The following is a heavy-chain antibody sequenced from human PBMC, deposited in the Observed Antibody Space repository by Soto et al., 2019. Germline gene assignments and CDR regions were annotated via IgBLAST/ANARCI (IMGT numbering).Heavy chain of an antibody. V-gene: IGHV1-3*01. CDR1: GYIFTTYA. CDR3: ARDGSYHSSGSYQGGVRFDY. D-gene: IGHD3-10*01. CDR2: INAGNGKT. Sequence: QVQLVQSGAEVKKPGASMKVSCKASGYIFTTYAMHWVRQAPGQRLEWMGWINAGNGKTEYSQKFQGRVTITRDTSASTAYVELSSLRSEDTAVYYCARDGSYHSSGSYQGGVRFDYWGQGILVTVAS. J-gene: IGHJ4*02.